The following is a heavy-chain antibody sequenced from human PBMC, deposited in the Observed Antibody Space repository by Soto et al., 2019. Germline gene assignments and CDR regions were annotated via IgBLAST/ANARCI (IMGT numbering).Heavy chain of an antibody. CDR3: AKGVVVAATVLVRNWFDP. D-gene: IGHD2-15*01. CDR1: GFTFSSYA. Sequence: GGSLRLSCAASGFTFSSYAMSWVRQAPGKGLEWVSAISGSGGSTYYADSVKGRFTISRDNSKNTLYLQMNSLRAEDTAVYYCAKGVVVAATVLVRNWFDPWGQGTLVTVSS. J-gene: IGHJ5*02. CDR2: ISGSGGST. V-gene: IGHV3-23*01.